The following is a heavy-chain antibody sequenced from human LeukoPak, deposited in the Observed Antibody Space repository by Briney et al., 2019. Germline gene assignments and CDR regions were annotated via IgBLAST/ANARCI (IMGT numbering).Heavy chain of an antibody. CDR3: ARAMVWDHGDY. J-gene: IGHJ4*02. V-gene: IGHV3-7*01. D-gene: IGHD1-26*01. Sequence: ETLSLTCTVSGGSISSYYWSWIRQPAGKGLEWVANIKQDGSEKYYVDSVKGRFTISRDNAKNSLYLQMNSLRAEDAAVYYCARAMVWDHGDYWGQGTLVTVSS. CDR2: IKQDGSEK. CDR1: GGSISSYY.